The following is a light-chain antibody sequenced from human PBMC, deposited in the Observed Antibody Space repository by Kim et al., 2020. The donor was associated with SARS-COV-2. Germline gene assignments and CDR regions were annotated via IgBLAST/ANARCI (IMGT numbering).Light chain of an antibody. CDR2: AAS. V-gene: IGKV1-16*02. CDR3: QQYFSYPPT. J-gene: IGKJ4*01. CDR1: RDIRNN. Sequence: ASVGDSVTISCRASRDIRNNLAWFQQKPGKAPKALMFAASTLQRGVPSKFSGSGSGADFTLTISSLQPEDGATYYCQQYFSYPPTFGAGTKVEIK.